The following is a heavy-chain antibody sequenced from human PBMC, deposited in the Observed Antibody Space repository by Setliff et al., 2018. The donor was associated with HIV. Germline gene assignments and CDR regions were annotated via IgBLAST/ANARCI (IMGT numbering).Heavy chain of an antibody. CDR2: IHPGDSDV. J-gene: IGHJ3*01. Sequence: GESLKLSCKGSGYSFRSYWIGWVRQRPGKGPEWMGIIHPGDSDVKYSPSFQAQVTISADNSINTAYVQWSSLEASDTAMYYCASPGYCSSPNCMNVFNFWGHGTVVTV. CDR3: ASPGYCSSPNCMNVFNF. V-gene: IGHV5-51*01. CDR1: GYSFRSYW. D-gene: IGHD2-2*01.